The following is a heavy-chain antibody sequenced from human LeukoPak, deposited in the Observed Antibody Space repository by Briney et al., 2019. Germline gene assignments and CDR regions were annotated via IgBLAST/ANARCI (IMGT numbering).Heavy chain of an antibody. CDR3: AGSYFRNWFDP. V-gene: IGHV4-34*09. Sequence: PSETLSLTCAVYGGSFSDYYWSWIRQPPGQGLEWLGEINHSEHTNYNPSLKSRVTISVDTSKNQFSLKLSSVTAADTAVYYCAGSYFRNWFDPWGQGTLVTVSS. J-gene: IGHJ5*02. D-gene: IGHD2-21*01. CDR2: INHSEHT. CDR1: GGSFSDYY.